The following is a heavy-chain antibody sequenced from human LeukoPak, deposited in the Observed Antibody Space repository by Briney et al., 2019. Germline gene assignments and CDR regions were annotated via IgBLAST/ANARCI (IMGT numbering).Heavy chain of an antibody. D-gene: IGHD2-8*02. Sequence: GGSLRLSCAASGFTFSSYSMNWVRQARGKGLEWVSSISSSSSYIYYADSVKGRFTISRDNAKNSLYLQMNSLRAEDTAVYYCARRLVATPMDVWGQGTTVTVSS. CDR2: ISSSSSYI. CDR1: GFTFSSYS. J-gene: IGHJ6*02. CDR3: ARRLVATPMDV. V-gene: IGHV3-21*01.